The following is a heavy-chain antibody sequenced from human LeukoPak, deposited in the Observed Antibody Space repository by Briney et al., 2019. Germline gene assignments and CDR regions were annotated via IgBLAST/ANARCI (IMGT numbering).Heavy chain of an antibody. Sequence: ASVKVSCKASGYTFTSYYMHWVRQAPGQGLEWMGIINPSGGSTSYAQKFQGRVTMTRDTSTSTVYMELSSLRSEDTAVYYCARGGLNYYDSSGFDYWGQGTLVTVSS. CDR1: GYTFTSYY. CDR3: ARGGLNYYDSSGFDY. CDR2: INPSGGST. J-gene: IGHJ4*02. D-gene: IGHD3-22*01. V-gene: IGHV1-46*01.